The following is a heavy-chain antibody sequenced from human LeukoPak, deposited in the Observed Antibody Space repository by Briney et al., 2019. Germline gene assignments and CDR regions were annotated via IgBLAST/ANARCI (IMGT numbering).Heavy chain of an antibody. V-gene: IGHV4-34*01. CDR2: INHSGST. CDR1: GGSFSGYY. CDR3: AKRRGGIRGVINWFDP. D-gene: IGHD3-10*01. J-gene: IGHJ5*02. Sequence: PSETLSLTCAVYGGSFSGYYWSWIRQPPGKGLEWIGEINHSGSTNYNPSLKSRVTISVDTSKNQFSLKLSSVTAADTAVYHCAKRRGGIRGVINWFDPRGQGTLVIVSS.